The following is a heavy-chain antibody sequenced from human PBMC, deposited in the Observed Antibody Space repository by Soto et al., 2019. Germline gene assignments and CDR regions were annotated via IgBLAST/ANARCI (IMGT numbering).Heavy chain of an antibody. V-gene: IGHV1-18*01. CDR2: ISAYNGNT. CDR3: ARDPMPYGDYGERWFDP. J-gene: IGHJ5*02. CDR1: GYTFTSYG. Sequence: GASVKVSCKASGYTFTSYGISWVRQAPGQGLEWMGWISAYNGNTNYAQKLQGRVTMTTDTSTSTAYMELRSLRSDDTAVYYCARDPMPYGDYGERWFDPWGQGTLVTVSS. D-gene: IGHD4-17*01.